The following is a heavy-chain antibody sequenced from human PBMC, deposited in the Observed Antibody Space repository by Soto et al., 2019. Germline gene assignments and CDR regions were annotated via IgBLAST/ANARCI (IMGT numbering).Heavy chain of an antibody. J-gene: IGHJ1*01. D-gene: IGHD4-17*01. Sequence: QVQLQESGPGLVKPSQTLSLTCTVSGGSISSGGYYWSWIRQHPGKGMEWIGYIYYSGSTYYNPSLKSRVTISVDTSKNQFSLKLSSVTAADTAVYYCARGPDRLRIYLRLDWGQGTLVTVSS. CDR3: ARGPDRLRIYLRLD. V-gene: IGHV4-31*03. CDR2: IYYSGST. CDR1: GGSISSGGYY.